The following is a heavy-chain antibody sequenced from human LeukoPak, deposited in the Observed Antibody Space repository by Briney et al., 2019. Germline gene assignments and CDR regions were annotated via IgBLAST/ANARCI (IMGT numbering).Heavy chain of an antibody. V-gene: IGHV3-30*03. D-gene: IGHD5-18*01. CDR2: ISYDGSKK. J-gene: IGHJ4*02. CDR1: GYPFSSYH. CDR3: TTSRRSSYGYRALELPPSPVD. Sequence: GGSLRLSCAGSGYPFSSYHMHWLRQAPGKGLEWVALISYDGSKKYYADSLQGRVTVSRDNAKNSLYLQMNSLRVADTAVYYCTTSRRSSYGYRALELPPSPVDWGQGTLVTVSS.